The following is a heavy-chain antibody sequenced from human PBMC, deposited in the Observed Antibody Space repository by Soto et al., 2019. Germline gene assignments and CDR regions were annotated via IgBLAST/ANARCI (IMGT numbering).Heavy chain of an antibody. CDR2: FANGDNHI. CDR1: GFTFSDFS. J-gene: IGHJ3*02. CDR3: ARENGHCSNNACNRGAFDI. Sequence: EVQLVESGGGLVKPGGSPRLSFAASGFTFSDFSILWVRQAPGKGLEWLSFFANGDNHIFYSDLVKGGFTISRDNAKNSVYLQLNSLRADDTAVYYCARENGHCSNNACNRGAFDIWGQGTMVTVSS. D-gene: IGHD2-8*01. V-gene: IGHV3-21*02.